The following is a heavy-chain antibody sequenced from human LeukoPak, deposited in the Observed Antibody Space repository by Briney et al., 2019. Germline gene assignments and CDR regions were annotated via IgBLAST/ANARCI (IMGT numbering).Heavy chain of an antibody. CDR1: GYTFTGYY. CDR3: ARDKGEGGSYPKYYFDY. J-gene: IGHJ4*02. V-gene: IGHV1-8*03. Sequence: GASVKVSCKASGYTFTGYYMHWVRQATGQGLEWMGWMNPNSGNTGYAQKFQGRVTITRNTSISTAYMELSSLRSEDTAVYYCARDKGEGGSYPKYYFDYWGQGTLVTVSS. D-gene: IGHD1-26*01. CDR2: MNPNSGNT.